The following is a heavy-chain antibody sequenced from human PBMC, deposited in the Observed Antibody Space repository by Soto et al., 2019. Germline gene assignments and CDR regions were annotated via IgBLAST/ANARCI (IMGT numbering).Heavy chain of an antibody. J-gene: IGHJ6*01. CDR3: ARGAGGSGLDV. Sequence: SQTLSLTCAISGDSVSSNSAAWKWIRQPPSRGLEWLGRTYYRSKWYNDFAVSVKSRITINPDTSENQFSLQLNSVTPEDTAVYFCARGAGGSGLDVWRQGTTVIVSS. CDR1: GDSVSSNSAA. D-gene: IGHD6-13*01. CDR2: TYYRSKWYN. V-gene: IGHV6-1*01.